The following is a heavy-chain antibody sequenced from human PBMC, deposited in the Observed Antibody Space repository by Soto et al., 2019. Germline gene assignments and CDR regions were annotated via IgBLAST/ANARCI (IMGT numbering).Heavy chain of an antibody. CDR1: GYSFTSYW. D-gene: IGHD3-10*01. CDR3: GRTYYYGSGSYSQGTWFDP. Sequence: PGESLKISCKGSGYSFTSYWIGWVRQMPGKGLEWMGIIYPGDSDTRYSPSFQGQVTISADKSISTAYLQWSSLKASDTAMYYCGRTYYYGSGSYSQGTWFDPWGQGTLVTVSS. J-gene: IGHJ5*02. V-gene: IGHV5-51*01. CDR2: IYPGDSDT.